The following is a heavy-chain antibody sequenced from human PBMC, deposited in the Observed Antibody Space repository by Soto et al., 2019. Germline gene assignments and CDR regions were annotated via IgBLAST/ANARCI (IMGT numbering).Heavy chain of an antibody. Sequence: SETLSVTCTVSGGSITTYQWSWIRQPPGKGLEWIGGYSGFTNYNPSLESRATISVDHSKNQFFLTLRSVTAADTAVYYCARDYRDYSFFFHYWGQGALVTVSA. CDR2: YSGFT. CDR1: GGSITTYQ. CDR3: ARDYRDYSFFFHY. V-gene: IGHV4-59*01. D-gene: IGHD4-17*01. J-gene: IGHJ4*02.